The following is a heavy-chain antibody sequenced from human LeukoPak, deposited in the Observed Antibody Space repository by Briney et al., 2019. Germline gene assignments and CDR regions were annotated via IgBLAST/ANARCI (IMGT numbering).Heavy chain of an antibody. D-gene: IGHD5-12*01. J-gene: IGHJ6*02. Sequence: PGGSLRLSCAASGFSFSSYAMSWVRQAPGKGLEWVAAISGSGDSTYYADSVKGRFTISGDNAKNSLYLQMNSLRDEDTAVYYCARDLRVVATIIYYYYGMDVWGQGTTVTVSS. CDR2: ISGSGDST. CDR1: GFSFSSYA. CDR3: ARDLRVVATIIYYYYGMDV. V-gene: IGHV3-23*01.